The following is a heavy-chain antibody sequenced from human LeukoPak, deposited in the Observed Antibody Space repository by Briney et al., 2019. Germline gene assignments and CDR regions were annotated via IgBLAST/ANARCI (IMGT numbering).Heavy chain of an antibody. V-gene: IGHV3-30*01. Sequence: GGSLRLSCAASGFTFSSYAMHWVRQAPGKGLEWVAVISYDGSNKYYADSVKGRFTISRDNSKNTLYLQMNSLRAEDTAVYYCARDSVTGGIWGQGTMVTVSP. J-gene: IGHJ3*02. CDR1: GFTFSSYA. CDR3: ARDSVTGGI. CDR2: ISYDGSNK. D-gene: IGHD1-26*01.